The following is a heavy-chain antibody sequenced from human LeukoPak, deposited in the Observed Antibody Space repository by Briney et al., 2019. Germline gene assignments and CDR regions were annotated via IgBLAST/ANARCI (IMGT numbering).Heavy chain of an antibody. Sequence: SVKVSCKASGGTFSSYAISWVRQAPGQGLEWMGGIIPIFGTANYAQKFQGRVTITADESTSTAYMELSSLRSEDTAVYYCAREEPGGEPPDYWGQGTLVTVSS. J-gene: IGHJ4*02. V-gene: IGHV1-69*13. D-gene: IGHD1-14*01. CDR1: GGTFSSYA. CDR3: AREEPGGEPPDY. CDR2: IIPIFGTA.